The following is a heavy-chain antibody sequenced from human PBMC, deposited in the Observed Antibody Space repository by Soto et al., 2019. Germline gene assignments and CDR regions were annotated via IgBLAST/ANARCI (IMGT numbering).Heavy chain of an antibody. V-gene: IGHV3-21*01. CDR1: GFTFSSYS. D-gene: IGHD3-10*01. CDR2: ISSSSSYI. Sequence: LRLSCAASGFTFSSYSMNWVRQAPGKGLEWVSSISSSSSYIYYADSVKGRFTISRDNAKNSLYLQMNSLRAEDTAVYYCARGHGSGSYYIGFNWFDPWGQGTLVTVSS. CDR3: ARGHGSGSYYIGFNWFDP. J-gene: IGHJ5*02.